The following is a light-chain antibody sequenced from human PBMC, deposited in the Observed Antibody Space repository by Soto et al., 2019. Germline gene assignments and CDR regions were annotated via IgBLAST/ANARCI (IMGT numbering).Light chain of an antibody. Sequence: EIVLTQSPATLSLSPGERATLSCRTSQSVNNYLAWYQQKPGQAPRLLIYDASNMATGIPARFSGSGSGTDFTLTISSLEPEDSAVYYCQQRSGWLTFGGGTKLEIK. CDR2: DAS. J-gene: IGKJ4*01. CDR3: QQRSGWLT. V-gene: IGKV3-11*01. CDR1: QSVNNY.